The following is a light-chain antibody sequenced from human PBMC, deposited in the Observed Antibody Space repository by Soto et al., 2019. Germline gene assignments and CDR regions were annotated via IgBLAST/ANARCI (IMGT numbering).Light chain of an antibody. CDR2: GAS. V-gene: IGKV3-20*01. CDR1: QSVSSRY. Sequence: EIALTQSPGTLSLSPGERATLSCRASQSVSSRYLAWYQQKPVQAPSLLIYGASSRATGIPDRFSGGGSGTDFTLTISRLEPEDFAVYYCQQYGSSPPYTFGQGTKVDIK. CDR3: QQYGSSPPYT. J-gene: IGKJ2*01.